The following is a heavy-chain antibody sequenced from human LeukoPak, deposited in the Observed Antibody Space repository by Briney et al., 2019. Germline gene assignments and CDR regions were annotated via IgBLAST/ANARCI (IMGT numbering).Heavy chain of an antibody. CDR3: ARQVATKGEWAFDI. D-gene: IGHD5-12*01. Sequence: SETLSLTCSVSDYSINSGYYWGWIRQPPGKGLEWTGSIYQSGHTYYNPSLKSRVTISVDTSKNQFSLELNSVIAADTAVYYCARQVATKGEWAFDIWGQGTLVTVSS. J-gene: IGHJ3*02. CDR2: IYQSGHT. V-gene: IGHV4-38-2*02. CDR1: DYSINSGYY.